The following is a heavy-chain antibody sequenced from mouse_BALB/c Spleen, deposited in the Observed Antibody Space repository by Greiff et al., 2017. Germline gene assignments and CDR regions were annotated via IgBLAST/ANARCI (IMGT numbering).Heavy chain of an antibody. V-gene: IGHV1-5*01. CDR1: GYSFTSYW. CDR3: TREVTTALYWYFDV. D-gene: IGHD1-2*01. J-gene: IGHJ1*01. CDR2: IYPGNSDT. Sequence: VQLQQSGTVLARPGASVKMSCKASGYSFTSYWMHWVKQRPGQGLEWIGAIYPGNSDTSYNQKFKGKAKLTAVTSASTAYMELSSLTNEDSAVYYCTREVTTALYWYFDVWGAGTTVTVSS.